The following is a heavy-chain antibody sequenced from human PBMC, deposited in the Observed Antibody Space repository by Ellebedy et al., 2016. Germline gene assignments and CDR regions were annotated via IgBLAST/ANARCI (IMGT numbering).Heavy chain of an antibody. CDR1: GGSVSSDY. Sequence: SETLSLTCNVSGGSVSSDYWNWIRRPPGKGLEWIGYVFHTGTTNYNPSLKSRVTMSVDTSKSQFSLRLTSVTAADTAVYYCGKWNTGWNAFDVWGQGTMVTVSS. D-gene: IGHD1-1*01. CDR2: VFHTGTT. CDR3: GKWNTGWNAFDV. V-gene: IGHV4-59*02. J-gene: IGHJ3*01.